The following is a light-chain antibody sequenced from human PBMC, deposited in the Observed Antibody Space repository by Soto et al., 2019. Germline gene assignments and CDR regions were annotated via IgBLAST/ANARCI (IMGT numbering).Light chain of an antibody. CDR1: QSLVHSDGNSY. J-gene: IGKJ2*01. Sequence: DIVMTQTPLSSPVTLGQPASISCRSSQSLVHSDGNSYLSWLHQRPGQPPRLLIYKVSNRLSGVPDRFSGSGAGTDFTLKISRVEAEDVGVYYCMQSTRFPQAFGQGTKLEIK. CDR3: MQSTRFPQA. V-gene: IGKV2-24*01. CDR2: KVS.